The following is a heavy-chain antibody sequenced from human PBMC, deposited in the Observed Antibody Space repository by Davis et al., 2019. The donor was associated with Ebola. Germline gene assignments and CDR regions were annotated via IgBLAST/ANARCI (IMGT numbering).Heavy chain of an antibody. CDR1: GVSISRHY. CDR3: SERGSSV. D-gene: IGHD3-10*01. Sequence: PSETLSLTCTVSGVSISRHYWSWIRQPPGKGLEWIGYIAYTGNTIYNPSLKSRVTMSVDTSKNQFSLKLTSVTAADTAMYYCSERGSSVWGQGTLVTVSS. J-gene: IGHJ4*02. CDR2: IAYTGNT. V-gene: IGHV4-59*11.